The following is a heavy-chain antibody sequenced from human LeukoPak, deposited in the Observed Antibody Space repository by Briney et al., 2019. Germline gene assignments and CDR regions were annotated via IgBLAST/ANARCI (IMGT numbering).Heavy chain of an antibody. CDR1: ALTFSSYA. CDR2: ISYDGSNK. Sequence: PGGSLRLSCAASALTFSSYAMHWVRQAPGKGLEWVAVISYDGSNKYYADSVKGRFTISRDNSKNTLYLQMNSLRAEDTAVYYCAKSIAYCSGGSCYSAYYYYGMDVWGQGTTVTVSS. D-gene: IGHD2-15*01. V-gene: IGHV3-30*18. CDR3: AKSIAYCSGGSCYSAYYYYGMDV. J-gene: IGHJ6*02.